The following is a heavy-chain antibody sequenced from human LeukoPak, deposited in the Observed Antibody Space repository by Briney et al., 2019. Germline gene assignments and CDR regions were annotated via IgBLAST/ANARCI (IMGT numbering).Heavy chain of an antibody. V-gene: IGHV4-59*08. Sequence: SETLSLTCTVSGGSISSYYWSWIRQPPGKGLEWIGYIYYSGSTNYNPSLKSRVTISVDTSKNQFSLKLSSVTAADTAVYYCARRGRPDYYDSSAHGAFDIWGQGTMVTVSS. CDR2: IYYSGST. CDR3: ARRGRPDYYDSSAHGAFDI. J-gene: IGHJ3*02. CDR1: GGSISSYY. D-gene: IGHD3-22*01.